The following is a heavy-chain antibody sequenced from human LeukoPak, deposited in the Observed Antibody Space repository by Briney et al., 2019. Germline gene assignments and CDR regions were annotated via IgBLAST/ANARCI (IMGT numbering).Heavy chain of an antibody. V-gene: IGHV4-61*05. D-gene: IGHD3-22*01. CDR2: IYYSGST. CDR1: GGSISTSSYY. J-gene: IGHJ3*01. CDR3: AREIHYDSSGQRSLHAFDV. Sequence: SETLSLTCTVSGGSISTSSYYWGWIRQPPGKGLEWNVYIYYSGSTNYTPSLNSRVTISVDTSKKQFSLKLSSVTAADTALYYCAREIHYDSSGQRSLHAFDVWGKGTMVTVSS.